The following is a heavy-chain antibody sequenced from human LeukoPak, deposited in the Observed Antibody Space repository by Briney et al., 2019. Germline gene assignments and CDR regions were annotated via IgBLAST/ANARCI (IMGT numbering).Heavy chain of an antibody. J-gene: IGHJ3*02. D-gene: IGHD2-8*01. CDR3: ARSSYCTNGVCFYHDAFDI. V-gene: IGHV4-38-2*02. CDR2: IYHSGST. Sequence: SETLSRTCTVSGYSISSGYYWGWIRQPPGKGLEWIGSIYHSGSTYYNPSLKSRVTISVDTSKNQFSLKLSSVTAADTAVYYCARSSYCTNGVCFYHDAFDIWGQGTMVTVSS. CDR1: GYSISSGYY.